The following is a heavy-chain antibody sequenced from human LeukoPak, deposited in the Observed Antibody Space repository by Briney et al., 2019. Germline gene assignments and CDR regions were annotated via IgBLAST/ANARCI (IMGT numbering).Heavy chain of an antibody. CDR3: ATGSSWYDY. D-gene: IGHD6-13*01. V-gene: IGHV4-34*01. CDR1: GGSFSGYY. Sequence: KTSETLSLTCAVYGGSFSGYYWSWIRQPPGKGLEWIGEINHSGSTNYNPSLKSRVTISVDTSKNQFSLKLSSVTAADTAVYYCATGSSWYDYWGQGTLVTVSS. J-gene: IGHJ4*02. CDR2: INHSGST.